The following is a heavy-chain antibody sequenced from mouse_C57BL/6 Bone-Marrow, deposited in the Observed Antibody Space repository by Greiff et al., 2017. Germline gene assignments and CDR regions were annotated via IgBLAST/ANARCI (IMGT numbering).Heavy chain of an antibody. CDR1: GFNIKDDY. Sequence: VHVKQSGAELVRPGASVKLSCTASGFNIKDDYMHWVKQRPEQGLEWIGWIDPENGDTEYASKFQGKATITADTSSNTAYLQLSSLTSEDTAVYYCTTGFITTVVEDYWGQGTTLTVSS. CDR3: TTGFITTVVEDY. D-gene: IGHD1-1*01. CDR2: IDPENGDT. J-gene: IGHJ2*01. V-gene: IGHV14-4*01.